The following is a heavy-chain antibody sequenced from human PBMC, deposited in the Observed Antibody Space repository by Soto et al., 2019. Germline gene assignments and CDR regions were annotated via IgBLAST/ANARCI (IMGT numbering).Heavy chain of an antibody. J-gene: IGHJ3*02. CDR1: GCSISSSSYY. D-gene: IGHD5-12*01. V-gene: IGHV4-39*01. CDR2: IYYSGST. CDR3: ARRDIVATIDAFDI. Sequence: SETLSLTCTVSGCSISSSSYYWGWIRQPPGKGLEWIGSIYYSGSTYYNPSLKSRVTISVDTSKNQFSLKLSSVTAADTAVYYCARRDIVATIDAFDIWGQGTMVTVSS.